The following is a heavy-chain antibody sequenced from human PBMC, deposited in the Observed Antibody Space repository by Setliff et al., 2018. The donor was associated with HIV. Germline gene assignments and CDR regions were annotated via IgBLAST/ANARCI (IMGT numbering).Heavy chain of an antibody. Sequence: SETLSLTCTVSGGSISSGGYYWNWIRQHPGKGLEWIGYIYYSGNTYYNPSLKSRITISLDTSKNQFSLKLSSVTAADTAVYYCARGIAAAGGHFDYWGPGTLVTVSS. CDR2: IYYSGNT. CDR1: GGSISSGGYY. D-gene: IGHD6-13*01. J-gene: IGHJ4*02. CDR3: ARGIAAAGGHFDY. V-gene: IGHV4-31*03.